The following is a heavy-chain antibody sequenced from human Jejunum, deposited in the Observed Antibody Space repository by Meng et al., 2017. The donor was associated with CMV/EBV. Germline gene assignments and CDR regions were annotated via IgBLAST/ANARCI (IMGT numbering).Heavy chain of an antibody. CDR3: ARDLSRQQPLGFDY. J-gene: IGHJ4*02. CDR2: ISSISHYI. D-gene: IGHD6-6*01. V-gene: IGHV3-21*01. Sequence: GFTFSSFSMNWVRKAPGKGLEWVSTISSISHYIYYADSVRGRFTISRDNAKNSVYLQMNSLRAEDTAVYYCARDLSRQQPLGFDYWGQGTLVTVSS. CDR1: GFTFSSFS.